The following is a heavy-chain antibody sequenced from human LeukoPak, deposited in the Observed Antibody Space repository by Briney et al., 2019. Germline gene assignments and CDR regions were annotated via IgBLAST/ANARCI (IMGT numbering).Heavy chain of an antibody. CDR1: GFSFNMHA. D-gene: IGHD2/OR15-2a*01. V-gene: IGHV3-30-3*01. CDR2: ISNDGSDE. CDR3: AKARHCTTATCASAAFDA. J-gene: IGHJ3*01. Sequence: GSLRLSCAASGFSFNMHAMHWVRQAPGKGLEWVAVISNDGSDEYYADSVRGRFPVSRDNLKNTVYLQMNSLRPEDTAVYYCAKARHCTTATCASAAFDAWGQGTMVTVSS.